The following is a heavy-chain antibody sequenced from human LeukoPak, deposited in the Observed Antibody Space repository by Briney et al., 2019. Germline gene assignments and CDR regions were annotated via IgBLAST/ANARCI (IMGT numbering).Heavy chain of an antibody. CDR3: ARVQQWLVFLDAFDI. V-gene: IGHV4-38-2*02. J-gene: IGHJ3*02. D-gene: IGHD6-19*01. Sequence: SETLSLTCTVSGYSISSGYYWGWIRQPPGKGLEWIGSIYHSGSTYYNPSLKSRVTISVDTSKNQFSLKLSSVTAADTAVYYCARVQQWLVFLDAFDIWGQGTMVTVSS. CDR2: IYHSGST. CDR1: GYSISSGYY.